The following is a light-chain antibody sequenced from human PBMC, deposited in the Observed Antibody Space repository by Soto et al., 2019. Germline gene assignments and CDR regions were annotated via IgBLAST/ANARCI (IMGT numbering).Light chain of an antibody. CDR2: WAS. CDR1: QSILYNSNNKNY. CDR3: QQYYTTPWT. J-gene: IGKJ1*01. Sequence: DIVMTQSPESLAVSLGERATIKCKSSQSILYNSNNKNYLAWYQQKPGQPPKLLIYWASTRESGVPDRFSGSGSGTDFTLTISSLQAEDVAVYYCQQYYTTPWTFGQGTKVDI. V-gene: IGKV4-1*01.